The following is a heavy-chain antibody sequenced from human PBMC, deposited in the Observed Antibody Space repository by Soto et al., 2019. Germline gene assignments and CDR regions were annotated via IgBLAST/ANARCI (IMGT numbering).Heavy chain of an antibody. Sequence: GGSLRLSCAASGFTFSSYAMSWVRQAPGKGLEWVSAISGSGGSTYYADSVKGRFTISRDNSKNTRYLQMNSLRAEDTAVYYCAKGGPYYYDSSGYYLIDYWGQGTLVTVSS. D-gene: IGHD3-22*01. CDR2: ISGSGGST. V-gene: IGHV3-23*01. J-gene: IGHJ4*02. CDR1: GFTFSSYA. CDR3: AKGGPYYYDSSGYYLIDY.